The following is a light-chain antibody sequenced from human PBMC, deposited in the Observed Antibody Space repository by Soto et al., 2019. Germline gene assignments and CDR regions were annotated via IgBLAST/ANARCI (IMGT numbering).Light chain of an antibody. V-gene: IGLV2-14*01. CDR2: EVS. CDR3: SSYTSRSTPYV. Sequence: QSVLTQPASVSGSPGQSITISCTGTSSDVGGYNYVSWYQQHPGKAPKLMISEVSNRPSGASIRFFGSKSGNTASLTISGLQAEDEADYYCSSYTSRSTPYVFGTGTKVTVL. J-gene: IGLJ1*01. CDR1: SSDVGGYNY.